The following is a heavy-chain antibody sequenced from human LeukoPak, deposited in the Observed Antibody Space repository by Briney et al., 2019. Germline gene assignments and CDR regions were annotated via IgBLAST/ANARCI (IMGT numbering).Heavy chain of an antibody. CDR2: IYSSGST. D-gene: IGHD7-27*01. CDR1: GGSISSSSYY. Sequence: SETLSLTCTVSGGSISSSSYYWTWIRQPPGKGLEWIGYIYSSGSTYYNPSLKSRVTISLDTSKKQFSLKLKSVTAADTAVYFCARAPGAFDIWGQGTMVTVSS. V-gene: IGHV4-30-4*08. CDR3: ARAPGAFDI. J-gene: IGHJ3*02.